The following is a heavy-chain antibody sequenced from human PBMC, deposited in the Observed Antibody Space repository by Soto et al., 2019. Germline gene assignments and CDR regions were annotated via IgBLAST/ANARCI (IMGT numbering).Heavy chain of an antibody. Sequence: SETLSLTCTVSGGSISSYYWSWIRQPPGKGLEWIGYIYYSGSTNYNPSLKSRVTISVDTSKNQFSLKLSSVTAADTAVYYCARRYGGSVDYWGQGTLVTFSS. CDR2: IYYSGST. V-gene: IGHV4-59*01. J-gene: IGHJ4*02. CDR1: GGSISSYY. D-gene: IGHD4-17*01. CDR3: ARRYGGSVDY.